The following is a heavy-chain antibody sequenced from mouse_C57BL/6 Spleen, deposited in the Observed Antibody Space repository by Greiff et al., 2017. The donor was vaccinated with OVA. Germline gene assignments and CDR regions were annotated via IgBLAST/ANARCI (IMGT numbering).Heavy chain of an antibody. CDR2: IWSDGST. D-gene: IGHD2-3*01. V-gene: IGHV2-6-1*01. J-gene: IGHJ4*01. CDR3: ARHGGLPLYDGYYDAMDY. Sequence: VQLQQSGPGLVAPSQSLSITCTVSGFSLTSYGVHWVRQPPGKGLEWLVVIWSDGSTTYNSALKSRLSISKDNSKSQVFLKMNSLQTDDTAMYYCARHGGLPLYDGYYDAMDYWGQGTSVTVSS. CDR1: GFSLTSYG.